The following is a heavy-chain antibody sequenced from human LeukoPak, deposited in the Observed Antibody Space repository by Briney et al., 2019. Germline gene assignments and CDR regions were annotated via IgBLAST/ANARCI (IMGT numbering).Heavy chain of an antibody. J-gene: IGHJ6*03. CDR2: IYSSGST. Sequence: SETLSLTCTVSGGSISSNYWSWVRQPAGKGLEWIGRIYSSGSTSYNPSLKSRATVSIDTSRNQFSLSLGSVTAADTAVYYCARDERRSGSRNYYYHMDVWGKGTTVTVSS. CDR1: GGSISSNY. CDR3: ARDERRSGSRNYYYHMDV. D-gene: IGHD3-10*01. V-gene: IGHV4-4*07.